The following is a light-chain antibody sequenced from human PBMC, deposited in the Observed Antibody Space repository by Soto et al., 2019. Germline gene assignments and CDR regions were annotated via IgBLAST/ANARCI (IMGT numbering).Light chain of an antibody. CDR3: QQSYSTPLT. CDR2: AAS. CDR1: QSISSY. V-gene: IGKV1-39*01. Sequence: DIQMTQSPSSLSASVGDRVTITCRASQSISSYLNWYQQKPGKAPKLLIYAASSLQSGVPSRFSGSGSGTNFTLTISSFQPEDFETYYGQQSYSTPLTFGGGTKWDIK. J-gene: IGKJ4*01.